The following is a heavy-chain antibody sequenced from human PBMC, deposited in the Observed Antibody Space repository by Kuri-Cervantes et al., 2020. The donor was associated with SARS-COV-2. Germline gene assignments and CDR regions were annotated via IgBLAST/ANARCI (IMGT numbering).Heavy chain of an antibody. CDR1: GYTFTSYD. J-gene: IGHJ2*01. V-gene: IGHV1-46*01. Sequence: ASVKVSCKASGYTFTSYDINWVRQATGQGLEWMGIINPSGGSTSYAQKFQGRVTMTRDTSTSTVYMELSSLRSEDTAVYYCARSPPLGYFDLWGRGTLVTVSS. CDR3: ARSPPLGYFDL. CDR2: INPSGGST.